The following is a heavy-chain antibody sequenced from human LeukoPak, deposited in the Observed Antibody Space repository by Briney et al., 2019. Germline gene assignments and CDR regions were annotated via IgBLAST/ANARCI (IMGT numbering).Heavy chain of an antibody. CDR2: IYHSGST. J-gene: IGHJ5*02. Sequence: SQTLSLTCAVSGGSISSGGYSWSWIRQPPGKGLEWIGYIYHSGSTYYNPSLKSRVTISVDRSKNQFSLKLSSVTAADTAVYYCARSYGSGSYTWLDPWGQGTLVTVSS. CDR3: ARSYGSGSYTWLDP. CDR1: GGSISSGGYS. D-gene: IGHD3-10*01. V-gene: IGHV4-30-2*01.